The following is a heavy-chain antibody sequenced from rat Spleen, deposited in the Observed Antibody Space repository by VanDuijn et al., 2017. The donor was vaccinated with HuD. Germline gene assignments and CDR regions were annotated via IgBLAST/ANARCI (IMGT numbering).Heavy chain of an antibody. CDR2: ISSGGST. V-gene: IGHV2-6*01. D-gene: IGHD1-2*01. CDR1: GFSLTSYH. CDR3: ARADVASISTDGF. Sequence: QVQLKESGPDLVQPSQTLSLTCTVSGFSLTSYHVSWVRQPPGKGLEWIAAISSGGSTCYNSVLRSRLSISRDTSKSQVYLKMNSLQTGDTATYYCARADVASISTDGFWGQGVMVTVSS. J-gene: IGHJ2*01.